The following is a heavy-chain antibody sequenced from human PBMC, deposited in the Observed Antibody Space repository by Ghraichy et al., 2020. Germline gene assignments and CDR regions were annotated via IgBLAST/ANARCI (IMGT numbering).Heavy chain of an antibody. CDR1: GGSFSGYY. D-gene: IGHD2-2*01. V-gene: IGHV4-34*01. CDR3: ARGLPPAAATYYYYYYMDV. CDR2: INHSGST. J-gene: IGHJ6*03. Sequence: SETLSLTCAVYGGSFSGYYWSWIRQPPGKGLEWIGEINHSGSTNYNPSHKSRVTISVDTSKNQFSLKLSSVTAADTAVYYCARGLPPAAATYYYYYYMDVWGKGTTVTVSS.